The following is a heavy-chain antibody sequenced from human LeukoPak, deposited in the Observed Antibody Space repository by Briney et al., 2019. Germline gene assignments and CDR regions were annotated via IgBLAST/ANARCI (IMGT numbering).Heavy chain of an antibody. Sequence: GRSLRLSCAASGFTFSSYGMHWVRQAPGKGLEWVAVIWYDGSNKYYADSVKGRFTISRDNSKNTLYLQMNSLRAEDTAVYYCARELGSSTLFDYWGQGTLVTVSS. D-gene: IGHD6-13*01. J-gene: IGHJ4*02. V-gene: IGHV3-33*01. CDR3: ARELGSSTLFDY. CDR2: IWYDGSNK. CDR1: GFTFSSYG.